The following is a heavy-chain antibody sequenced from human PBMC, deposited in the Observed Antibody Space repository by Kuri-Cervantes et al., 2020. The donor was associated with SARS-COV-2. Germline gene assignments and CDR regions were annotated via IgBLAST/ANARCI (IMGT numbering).Heavy chain of an antibody. V-gene: IGHV4-34*01. Sequence: SETLSLTCAVYGGSFSGYYWSWIRQPPGKGLEWIGEINHSGRTNYNPSLKSRVTISVDTSKNQFSLKLSSVTAADTAVYYCARAAAAGKLGFGMDVWGQGTTVTVSS. D-gene: IGHD6-13*01. CDR3: ARAAAAGKLGFGMDV. CDR1: GGSFSGYY. J-gene: IGHJ6*02. CDR2: INHSGRT.